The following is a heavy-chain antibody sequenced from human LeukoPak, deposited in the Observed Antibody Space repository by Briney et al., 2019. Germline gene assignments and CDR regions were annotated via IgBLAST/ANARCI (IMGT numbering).Heavy chain of an antibody. D-gene: IGHD2-15*01. CDR1: GFTFTSYS. Sequence: GGSLRLSCAASGFTFTSYSMNWVRQAPGKGLERVSTISGGGGSTYYADSVKGRFTISRDNSKNTLYLQMNSLRAEDTAVYYCARRGRVAATLFDYWGQGTLVTVSS. CDR3: ARRGRVAATLFDY. V-gene: IGHV3-23*01. CDR2: ISGGGGST. J-gene: IGHJ4*02.